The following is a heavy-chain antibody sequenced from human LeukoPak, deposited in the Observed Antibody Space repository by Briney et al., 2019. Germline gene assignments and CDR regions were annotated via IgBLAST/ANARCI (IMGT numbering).Heavy chain of an antibody. J-gene: IGHJ4*02. D-gene: IGHD1-26*01. Sequence: GTLSLTCAVSGGSISSSNWWSWVRQPPGKGLEWVSGINWNGGSTGYADSVKGRFTISRDNAKNSLYLQMNSLRAEDTALYYCARDPGRYRRFDYWGQGTLVTVSS. CDR3: ARDPGRYRRFDY. CDR2: INWNGGST. CDR1: GGSISSSNW. V-gene: IGHV3-20*04.